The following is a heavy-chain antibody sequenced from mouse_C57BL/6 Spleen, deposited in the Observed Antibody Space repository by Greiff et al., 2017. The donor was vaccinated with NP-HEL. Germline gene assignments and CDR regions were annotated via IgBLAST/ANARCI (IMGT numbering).Heavy chain of an antibody. J-gene: IGHJ2*01. CDR1: GYTFTSYW. CDR2: IDPSDSEN. CDR3: ARGGASMVALDY. V-gene: IGHV1-52*01. D-gene: IGHD2-2*01. Sequence: VQLQQSGAELVRPGSSVKLSCKASGYTFTSYWMHWVKQRPIQGLEWIGNIDPSDSENHYNQKFKDKATLTVDKSSSTAYMQLSSLTSEDSAVYYCARGGASMVALDYWGQGTTLTDSS.